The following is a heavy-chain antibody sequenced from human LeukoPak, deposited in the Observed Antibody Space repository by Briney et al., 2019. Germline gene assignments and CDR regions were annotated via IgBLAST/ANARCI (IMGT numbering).Heavy chain of an antibody. CDR2: ISGSGGST. J-gene: IGHJ4*02. V-gene: IGHV3-23*01. CDR1: GFTFSSYA. CDR3: AKAGMVRGVIIRPFDY. Sequence: GGSLRLSCAASGFTFSSYAMSWVRQAPEKGLEWVSAISGSGGSTYYADSVKGRFTISRDNSKNTLYLQMNSLRAEDTAVYYCAKAGMVRGVIIRPFDYWGQGTLDTVSS. D-gene: IGHD3-10*01.